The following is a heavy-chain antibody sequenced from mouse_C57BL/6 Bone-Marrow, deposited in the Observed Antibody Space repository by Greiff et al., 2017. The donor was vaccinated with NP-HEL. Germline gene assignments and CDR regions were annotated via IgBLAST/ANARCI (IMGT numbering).Heavy chain of an antibody. D-gene: IGHD4-1*01. CDR2: ISDGGSYT. CDR1: GFTFSSYA. V-gene: IGHV5-4*01. Sequence: EVQLVESGGGLVKPGGSLKLSCAASGFTFSSYAMSWVRQTPEKRLEWVATISDGGSYTYYPDNVKGRFTISRDNAKNNLYLQMSHLKSEDTAMYYCARTGSDWYCDVWGTGTTVTVSS. CDR3: ARTGSDWYCDV. J-gene: IGHJ1*03.